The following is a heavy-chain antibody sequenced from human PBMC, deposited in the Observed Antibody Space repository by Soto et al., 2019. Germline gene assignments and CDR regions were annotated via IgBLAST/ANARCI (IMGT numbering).Heavy chain of an antibody. D-gene: IGHD3-10*01. CDR2: TYYRSRFFS. Sequence: SQTLSLTCAISGDSVSSYSAAWNWIRQSPSGGLEWLGRTYYRSRFFSDYAESVKSRIIINPDTSKNLFSLQLKFVTPEYTAVYYCVRDRYSSSGWFDPWGQGTPVTVSS. V-gene: IGHV6-1*01. CDR1: GDSVSSYSAA. J-gene: IGHJ5*02. CDR3: VRDRYSSSGWFDP.